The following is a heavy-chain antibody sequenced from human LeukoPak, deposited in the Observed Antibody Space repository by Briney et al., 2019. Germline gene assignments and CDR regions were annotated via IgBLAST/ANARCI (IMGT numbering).Heavy chain of an antibody. J-gene: IGHJ4*02. CDR3: ARFGNGGQVTGIDY. Sequence: ASVKVSCKASGYTFTGYYMHWVRQAPGQGLEWMGWINPNNGDTNYAQKFRGRVTMTRDTSISTAYMELSGLRSDDTAVYYCARFGNGGQVTGIDYWGQGTLVTVSS. V-gene: IGHV1-2*02. CDR2: INPNNGDT. D-gene: IGHD2-21*02. CDR1: GYTFTGYY.